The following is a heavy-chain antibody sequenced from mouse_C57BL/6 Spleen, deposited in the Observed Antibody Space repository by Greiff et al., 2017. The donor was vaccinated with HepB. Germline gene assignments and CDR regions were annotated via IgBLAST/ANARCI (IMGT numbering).Heavy chain of an antibody. J-gene: IGHJ2*01. D-gene: IGHD1-1*01. CDR2: ISSGSSTI. Sequence: EVQLVESGGGLVKPGGSLKLSCAASGFTFSDYGMHWVRQAPEKGLEWVAYISSGSSTIYYADTVKGRFTISRDNAKNTLFLQMTSLRSEDTAMYYCARTPLLPDYFDYWGQGTTLTVSS. CDR3: ARTPLLPDYFDY. V-gene: IGHV5-17*01. CDR1: GFTFSDYG.